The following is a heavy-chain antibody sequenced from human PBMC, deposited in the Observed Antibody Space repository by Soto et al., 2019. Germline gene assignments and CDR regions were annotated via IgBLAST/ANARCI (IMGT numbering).Heavy chain of an antibody. V-gene: IGHV3-7*01. Sequence: GGSLRLSCAASGFTFSSYWMSWVRQAPGKGLEWVANIKQDGSEKYYVDSVKGRFTISRDNAKNSLYLQMNSLRAEDTAVYYCARDHYDYIWGSYRYDGNFVYMDVWGKGTTVTVSS. D-gene: IGHD3-16*02. CDR1: GFTFSSYW. CDR2: IKQDGSEK. J-gene: IGHJ6*03. CDR3: ARDHYDYIWGSYRYDGNFVYMDV.